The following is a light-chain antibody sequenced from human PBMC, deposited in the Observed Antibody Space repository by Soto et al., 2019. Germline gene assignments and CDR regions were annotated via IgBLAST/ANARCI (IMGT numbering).Light chain of an antibody. CDR1: QSVSTY. Sequence: EIAMTQSPATLSVSPGERATLSCRASQSVSTYLAWYQQKPGQAPRLLIYDASNRATGIPARFSGSGFGTDFTLTISSLEPEDAAVYYCQQRSNWPPIPFGQGTRLAI. CDR3: QQRSNWPPIP. J-gene: IGKJ5*01. V-gene: IGKV3-11*01. CDR2: DAS.